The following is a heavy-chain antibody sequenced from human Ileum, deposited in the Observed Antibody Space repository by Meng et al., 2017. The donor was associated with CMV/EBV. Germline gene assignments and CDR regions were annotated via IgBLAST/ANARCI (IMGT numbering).Heavy chain of an antibody. CDR1: GFTFSSYW. CDR3: ASGVMVRGAYGMDV. V-gene: IGHV3-74*01. Sequence: GESLKISCAASGFTFSSYWMHWVRQAPGKGLVWVSRINSEGSSTSYADSVKDRFTISRDNAKNTLYLQMNSLRAEDTAVYYCASGVMVRGAYGMDVWGQGTTVTVSS. J-gene: IGHJ6*02. CDR2: INSEGSST. D-gene: IGHD3-10*01.